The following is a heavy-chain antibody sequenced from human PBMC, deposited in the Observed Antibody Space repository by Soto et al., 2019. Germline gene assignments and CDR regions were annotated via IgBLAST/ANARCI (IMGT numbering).Heavy chain of an antibody. CDR1: GLIFENFG. CDR2: TSGSGFKK. V-gene: IGHV3-23*01. Sequence: GGSLRLSCAASGLIFENFGMSWVRQAPGKGLEWISSTSGSGFKKYYADSVKGRFTISRDDSKSTVYLELNNLSAEDTAVYHCAKNQGVELVPLATVDWFDPWGQGSVVTVSS. D-gene: IGHD1-26*01. CDR3: AKNQGVELVPLATVDWFDP. J-gene: IGHJ5*02.